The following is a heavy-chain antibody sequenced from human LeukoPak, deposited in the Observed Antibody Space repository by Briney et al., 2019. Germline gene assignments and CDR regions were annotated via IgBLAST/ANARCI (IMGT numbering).Heavy chain of an antibody. V-gene: IGHV3-7*02. J-gene: IGHJ4*02. CDR1: GFTFRNYW. CDR2: IKEDGSVQ. CDR3: ASSPRGVY. Sequence: GGSLRLSCAVSGFTFRNYWINWVRQAPGKGLEWVAQIKEDGSVQRYVDSVKGRFTISRDNAKNSLYLQMDSLRAEDTAVYYCASSPRGVYWGQGTLVTVSS. D-gene: IGHD3-10*01.